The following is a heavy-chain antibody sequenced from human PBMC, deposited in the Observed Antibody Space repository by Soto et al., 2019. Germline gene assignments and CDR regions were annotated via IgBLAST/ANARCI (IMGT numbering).Heavy chain of an antibody. CDR3: ARSMMVRGVLFDL. D-gene: IGHD3-10*01. Sequence: EVQLVESGGGLIQPGGSLRLSCEVSGFSVSGNYMSWARQAPGKGLDWVSVIYSGGSRYYADSVRGRFTISRDESQNTLYLQMNNLRAEDTAVYYCARSMMVRGVLFDLWGRGSLVSVSS. V-gene: IGHV3-53*01. CDR2: IYSGGSR. J-gene: IGHJ4*02. CDR1: GFSVSGNY.